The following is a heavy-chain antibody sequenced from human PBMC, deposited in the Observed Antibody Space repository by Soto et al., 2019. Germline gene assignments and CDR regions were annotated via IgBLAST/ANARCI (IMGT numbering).Heavy chain of an antibody. CDR2: IYYSGST. J-gene: IGHJ5*02. Sequence: QLQLQESGAGLVKPSETLSLTCTVSGVSISSSSFHWGWIRQPPGKGLEWIGSIYYSGSTYYSPSLKSRVTISVDTSKNQFSLKLSSVTAADTAVYYCARRERAAGTAWWFEPWGQGTLVTVSS. D-gene: IGHD6-13*01. CDR1: GVSISSSSFH. V-gene: IGHV4-39*01. CDR3: ARRERAAGTAWWFEP.